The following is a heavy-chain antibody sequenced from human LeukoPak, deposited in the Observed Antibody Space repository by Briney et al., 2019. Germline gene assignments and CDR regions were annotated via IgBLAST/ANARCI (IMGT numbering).Heavy chain of an antibody. Sequence: SETLSLTCTVSGVSISSSSYYWSWIRQPPGKGLEWIGEINHSGSTNYNPSLKSRVTISVDTSKNQFSLKLSSVTAADTAVYYCARGDGYKYYYYYGMDVWGQGTTVTVSS. CDR1: GVSISSSSYY. D-gene: IGHD5-24*01. CDR2: INHSGST. V-gene: IGHV4-39*07. J-gene: IGHJ6*02. CDR3: ARGDGYKYYYYYGMDV.